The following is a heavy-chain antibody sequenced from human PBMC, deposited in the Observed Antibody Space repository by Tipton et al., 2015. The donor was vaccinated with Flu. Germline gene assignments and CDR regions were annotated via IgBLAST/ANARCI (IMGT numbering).Heavy chain of an antibody. D-gene: IGHD3-22*01. CDR3: ARVKSVVASTNYYGMDV. CDR1: GYALTNYT. V-gene: IGHV1-3*03. Sequence: QLVQSGAEVKRPGASVKVSCKASGYALTNYTIHWVRQAPGQRLEWMGWINAGNGNTKYSQEFQGRVTITRDTSASTAYMELSRLRSEDMAVYYCARVKSVVASTNYYGMDVWGQGTTVTVSS. J-gene: IGHJ6*02. CDR2: INAGNGNT.